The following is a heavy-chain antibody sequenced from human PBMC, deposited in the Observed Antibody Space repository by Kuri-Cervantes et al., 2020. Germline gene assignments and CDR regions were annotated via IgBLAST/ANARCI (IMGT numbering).Heavy chain of an antibody. CDR1: GHSISTNYY. Sequence: SETLSLTCAVSGHSISTNYYWGWIRQSPGKGLEWIGTVYHTGTTYYNPSLSSRVTISVDTPKNQFSLKLSSVTAADTAVYYCARGGWYGYYYYYMDVWGKGTTVTVSS. D-gene: IGHD6-19*01. CDR3: ARGGWYGYYYYYMDV. J-gene: IGHJ6*03. V-gene: IGHV4-38-2*01. CDR2: VYHTGTT.